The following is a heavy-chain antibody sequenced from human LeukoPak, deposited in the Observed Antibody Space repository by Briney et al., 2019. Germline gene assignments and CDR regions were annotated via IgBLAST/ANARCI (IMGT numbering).Heavy chain of an antibody. CDR3: ARMRGKYYFDY. Sequence: GGSLRLSCAASGFTFSTYGMSWVRQAPGKGLEWVSSISSSSSYIYYADSVKGRFTISRDNAKNSLYLQMNSLRAEDTAVYYCARMRGKYYFDYWGQGTLVTVSS. CDR1: GFTFSTYG. D-gene: IGHD4-23*01. CDR2: ISSSSSYI. V-gene: IGHV3-21*01. J-gene: IGHJ4*02.